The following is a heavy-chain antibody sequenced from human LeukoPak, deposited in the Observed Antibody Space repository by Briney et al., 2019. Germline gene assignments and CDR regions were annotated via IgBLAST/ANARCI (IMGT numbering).Heavy chain of an antibody. CDR3: ARVYYGDYEFDY. D-gene: IGHD4-17*01. Sequence: ASVKVSCTASGYTFTSYGISWVRQAPGQGLEWMGWISAYNGNTNYAQKLQGRVTMTTDTSTSTAYMELRSLRSDDTAVYYCARVYYGDYEFDYWGQGTLVTVSS. V-gene: IGHV1-18*01. CDR1: GYTFTSYG. CDR2: ISAYNGNT. J-gene: IGHJ4*02.